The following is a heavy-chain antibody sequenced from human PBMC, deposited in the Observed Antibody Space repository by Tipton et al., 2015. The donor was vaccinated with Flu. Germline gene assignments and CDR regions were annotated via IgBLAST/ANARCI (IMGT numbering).Heavy chain of an antibody. J-gene: IGHJ4*02. CDR2: INHSGST. Sequence: TLSLTCAVYGGSFSGYYWSWVRQPPGKGLEWIGEINHSGSTNYNPSLKSRVTISVDTSKNQFSLKLSSVTAADTAVYYCARGRRHGDYIFDYWGQGTLVTVSS. CDR3: ARGRRHGDYIFDY. D-gene: IGHD4-17*01. CDR1: GGSFSGYY. V-gene: IGHV4-34*01.